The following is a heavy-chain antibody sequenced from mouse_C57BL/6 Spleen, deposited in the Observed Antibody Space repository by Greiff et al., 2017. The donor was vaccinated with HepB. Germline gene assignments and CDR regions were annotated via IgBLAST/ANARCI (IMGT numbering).Heavy chain of an antibody. CDR2: INPSNGGT. J-gene: IGHJ4*01. CDR3: ARNYYGSIAMDY. V-gene: IGHV1-53*01. Sequence: VQLQQSGTELVKPGASVKLSCKASGYTFTSYWMHWVKQRPGQGLEWIGNINPSNGGTKYNEKFKSKATLTVDKSSSTAYMQLSSLTSEDSAVYYCARNYYGSIAMDYWGQGTSVTVSS. D-gene: IGHD1-1*01. CDR1: GYTFTSYW.